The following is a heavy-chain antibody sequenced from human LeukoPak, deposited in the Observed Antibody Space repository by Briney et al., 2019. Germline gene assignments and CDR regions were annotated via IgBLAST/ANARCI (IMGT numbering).Heavy chain of an antibody. CDR3: AKSNYGDYGGGAEFDY. CDR1: GFTFSSYA. J-gene: IGHJ4*02. CDR2: ISGSGGST. V-gene: IGHV3-23*01. Sequence: GGSLRLSCAASGFTFSSYAMSWVRQAPGKGLEWVSAISGSGGSTYYADSVKGRFTISRDNSENTLYLQMNSLRAEDTAVYYCAKSNYGDYGGGAEFDYWGQGTLVTVSS. D-gene: IGHD4-17*01.